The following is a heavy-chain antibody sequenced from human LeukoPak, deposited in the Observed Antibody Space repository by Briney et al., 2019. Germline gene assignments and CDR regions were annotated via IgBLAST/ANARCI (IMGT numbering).Heavy chain of an antibody. CDR2: ISGSGGST. D-gene: IGHD6-13*01. Sequence: GGSLRLSCAASGFTFSSYAMGWVRQAPGKGLEWVSAISGSGGSTYYADSVKGRFTISRDNSKNTLYLQMNSLRAENTAVYYCAKRSSSWYVIDYWGQGTLDTVSS. CDR1: GFTFSSYA. V-gene: IGHV3-23*01. J-gene: IGHJ4*02. CDR3: AKRSSSWYVIDY.